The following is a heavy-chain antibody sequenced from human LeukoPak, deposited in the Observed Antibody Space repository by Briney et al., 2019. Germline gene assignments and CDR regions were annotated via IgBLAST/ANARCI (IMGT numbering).Heavy chain of an antibody. CDR1: GFTFSSYS. V-gene: IGHV3-74*01. D-gene: IGHD3-10*01. CDR2: INSDGSST. Sequence: PGGSLRLSCAASGFTFSSYSMNWVRQAPGKGLGWVSRINSDGSSTSYADSVKGRFTISRDNAKNTLYLQMNSLRVEDTAVYYCARDYGRSRDYGMDVWGPGTTVTVSS. CDR3: ARDYGRSRDYGMDV. J-gene: IGHJ6*02.